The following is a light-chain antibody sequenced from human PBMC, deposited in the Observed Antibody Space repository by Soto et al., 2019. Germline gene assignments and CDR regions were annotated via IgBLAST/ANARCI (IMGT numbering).Light chain of an antibody. CDR3: QSYGSRRTAGV. CDR1: SSNIGTGYD. J-gene: IGLJ3*02. CDR2: GKN. Sequence: QSVLTQPPSVSGAPGQRVTISCSGSSSNIGTGYDVHWYQQLPAIAPKLLIYGKNHRPSGVPDRFSGSKSGTSAYLAITGLQAEDEADYYCQSYGSRRTAGVFGGGTKLTVL. V-gene: IGLV1-40*01.